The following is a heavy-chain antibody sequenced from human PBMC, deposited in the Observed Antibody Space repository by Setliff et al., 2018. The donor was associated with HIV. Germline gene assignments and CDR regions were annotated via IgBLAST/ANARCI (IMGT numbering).Heavy chain of an antibody. CDR3: ARGQGVHFWVNDAFDI. CDR1: GGTFGSYA. D-gene: IGHD3-10*01. CDR2: IIPIFETT. J-gene: IGHJ3*02. V-gene: IGHV1-69*06. Sequence: GASVKVSCKASGGTFGSYATSWVRQAPGQGLEWLGGIIPIFETTNYAQKFQGRVTITADKSTSTIYMELSSLRSDDTAVYYCARGQGVHFWVNDAFDIWGQGTMVTVSS.